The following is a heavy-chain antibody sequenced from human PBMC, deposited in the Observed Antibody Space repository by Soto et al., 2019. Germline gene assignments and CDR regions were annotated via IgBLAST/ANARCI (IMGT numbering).Heavy chain of an antibody. Sequence: QVQLVQSGAEVKKHGASVKVYCKASGYTFTSYGLSWVRQAPGQGLEWMGWISAYNGNTNSAQRLQVRVSMTTDTSTSTAYMELRSLTSADTAVDYCARGGRYSSGLDYWGQGTLVTVSS. CDR2: ISAYNGNT. D-gene: IGHD6-19*01. J-gene: IGHJ4*02. CDR3: ARGGRYSSGLDY. V-gene: IGHV1-18*01. CDR1: GYTFTSYG.